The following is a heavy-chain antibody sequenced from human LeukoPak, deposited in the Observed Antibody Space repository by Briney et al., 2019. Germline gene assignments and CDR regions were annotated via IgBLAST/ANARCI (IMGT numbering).Heavy chain of an antibody. CDR2: INSDGSST. Sequence: GESLRLSCAASGFTFSIYWVHWVRQAPGKGLVWVSSINSDGSSTSYADSVKGQFTISRDNAKNSLYLQMNSLRAEDTAVYYCARVGIVVVAANYFDYWGQGTLVTVSS. CDR1: GFTFSIYW. CDR3: ARVGIVVVAANYFDY. V-gene: IGHV3-74*01. J-gene: IGHJ4*02. D-gene: IGHD2-15*01.